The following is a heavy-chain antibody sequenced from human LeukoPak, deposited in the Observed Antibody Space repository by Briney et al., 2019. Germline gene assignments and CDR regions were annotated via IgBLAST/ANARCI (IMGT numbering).Heavy chain of an antibody. V-gene: IGHV4-4*07. J-gene: IGHJ4*02. CDR2: VYSSGAT. Sequence: SEALSLTCTVSGGSISGYYWNWIRQTAGKGLEWIGRVYSSGATHYNPSLKSRVTMSVGTSRSQFSLNLKSVTAADTAVYYCARSDDNRGYQLDCWGQGTLVTVSS. CDR1: GGSISGYY. CDR3: ARSDDNRGYQLDC. D-gene: IGHD5-12*01.